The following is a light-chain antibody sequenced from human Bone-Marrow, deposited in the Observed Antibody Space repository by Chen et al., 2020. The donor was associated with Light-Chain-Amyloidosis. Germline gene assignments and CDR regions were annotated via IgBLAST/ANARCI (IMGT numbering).Light chain of an antibody. CDR3: SAYAGADDLFV. Sequence: QSALTHPRSVSGSPGQTVTISCTGTSSDVGAYNYVSWYQQHSGEAPKFIIYDVDQRPSGVPDRFSGSKSGNTASLTITGLQPEDDADYYCSAYAGADDLFVFGSGTKVTVL. CDR2: DVD. J-gene: IGLJ1*01. V-gene: IGLV2-11*01. CDR1: SSDVGAYNY.